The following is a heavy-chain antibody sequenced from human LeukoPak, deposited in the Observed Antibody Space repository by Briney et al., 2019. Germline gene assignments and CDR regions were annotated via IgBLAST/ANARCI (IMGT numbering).Heavy chain of an antibody. CDR1: GFIFSSYG. V-gene: IGHV3-30*02. D-gene: IGHD1-26*01. J-gene: IGHJ4*02. Sequence: GESLKISCAASGFIFSSYGMHWVRQAPGKGLEWVAFIRYDGSNKYYADSVKGRFTISRDNSKNTLYLQMNSLRAEDTAVYYCAKDAPTGRDFDYWGQGTLVTVSS. CDR2: IRYDGSNK. CDR3: AKDAPTGRDFDY.